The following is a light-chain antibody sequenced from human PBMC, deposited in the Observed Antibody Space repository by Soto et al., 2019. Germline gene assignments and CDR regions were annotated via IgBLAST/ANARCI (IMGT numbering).Light chain of an antibody. CDR2: RST. Sequence: EVVLTQSPGTLSLSPGERATLSCRASQSVSNNYLAWYQQKRGQSPTLLIFRSTDRATGIPDRFSGSGSGTGFTLTISRLETDDCAVYYCQQYGRSPPYTFGQGTKLEIK. J-gene: IGKJ2*01. CDR1: QSVSNNY. CDR3: QQYGRSPPYT. V-gene: IGKV3-20*01.